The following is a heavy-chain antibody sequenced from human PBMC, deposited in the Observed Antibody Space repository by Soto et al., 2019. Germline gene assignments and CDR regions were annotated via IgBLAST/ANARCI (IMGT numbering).Heavy chain of an antibody. J-gene: IGHJ3*02. D-gene: IGHD3-16*02. CDR3: ASPFILDAFDI. V-gene: IGHV3-74*01. CDR1: GFTFSRYW. CDR2: INSDGSST. Sequence: EVQLVESGGGLVQPGGSLRLSCAASGFTFSRYWMHWVRQAPGKWLVWVSRINSDGSSTSYADSVKGRFTISRDNAKNTLDLQMNSLRAEDTAVYYCASPFILDAFDIWGQGTMVTVSS.